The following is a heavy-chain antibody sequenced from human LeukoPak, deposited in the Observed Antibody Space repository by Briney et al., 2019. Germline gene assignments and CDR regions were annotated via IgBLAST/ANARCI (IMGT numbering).Heavy chain of an antibody. CDR3: ARDDAVAGTRGNFDY. CDR1: GYTFTSYG. Sequence: ASVKVSCEASGYTFTSYGISWVRQAPGQGLEWMGWISAYNGNTNYAQKLQGRVTMTTDTSTSTAYMELRSLRSDDTAVYYCARDDAVAGTRGNFDYWGQGTLVTVSS. D-gene: IGHD6-19*01. J-gene: IGHJ4*02. V-gene: IGHV1-18*01. CDR2: ISAYNGNT.